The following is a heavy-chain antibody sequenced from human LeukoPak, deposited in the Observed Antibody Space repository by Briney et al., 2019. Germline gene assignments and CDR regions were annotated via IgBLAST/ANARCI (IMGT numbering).Heavy chain of an antibody. D-gene: IGHD1-20*01. Sequence: GESLKISCKGSGYSFTSYWIGWVRQMPGKGLEWMGIIYPGDSDTRYSPSFQGQVTISADKSISTAYLQWSSLKASDTAMYYCASHSRYNWYRDAFDIWGQGTMVTVSS. CDR3: ASHSRYNWYRDAFDI. J-gene: IGHJ3*02. CDR2: IYPGDSDT. CDR1: GYSFTSYW. V-gene: IGHV5-51*01.